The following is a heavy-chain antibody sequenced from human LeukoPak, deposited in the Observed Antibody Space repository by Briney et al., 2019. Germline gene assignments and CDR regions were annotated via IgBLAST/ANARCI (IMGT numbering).Heavy chain of an antibody. CDR1: GYTFTGYY. Sequence: VASVKVSCKASGYTFTGYYMHWVRQAPGQGLEWMGRISPNSGGTNYAQKFQGRVTMTGDTSISTAYMELSRLRSDDTAVYYCARGIAVAAAADWGQGTLVTVSS. CDR2: ISPNSGGT. D-gene: IGHD6-19*01. V-gene: IGHV1-2*06. J-gene: IGHJ4*02. CDR3: ARGIAVAAAAD.